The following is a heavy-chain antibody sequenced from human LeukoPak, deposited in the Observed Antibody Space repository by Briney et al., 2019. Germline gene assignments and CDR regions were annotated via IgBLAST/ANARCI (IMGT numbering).Heavy chain of an antibody. D-gene: IGHD2-15*01. Sequence: GGSLRLSCAASGFTFSSYGMHWVRQAPGKGLEWVAAISYDGSNKYYADSVKGRFTISRDNSKNTLYLQMNSLRAEDTAVYYCAKDRVRYCSGGSCYRLYYFDYWGQGTLVTVSS. CDR1: GFTFSSYG. J-gene: IGHJ4*02. V-gene: IGHV3-30*18. CDR3: AKDRVRYCSGGSCYRLYYFDY. CDR2: ISYDGSNK.